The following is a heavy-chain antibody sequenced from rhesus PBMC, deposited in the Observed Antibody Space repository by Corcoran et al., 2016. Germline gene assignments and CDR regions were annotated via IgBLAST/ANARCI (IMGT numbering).Heavy chain of an antibody. CDR3: ARDGAHYCSGGVCTFDY. CDR2: INGKGVIT. D-gene: IGHD2-39*02. V-gene: IGHV4-80*01. Sequence: QVQLQESGPGLVKPSETLSLTCAVSGVSISGYWWTWIRQPPGKGLEWIGEINGKGVITDYNPSLDVRVTISKDASRNQFSLRLTSVTAAWTAVYYCARDGAHYCSGGVCTFDYWGQGVLVTVSS. J-gene: IGHJ4*01. CDR1: GVSISGYW.